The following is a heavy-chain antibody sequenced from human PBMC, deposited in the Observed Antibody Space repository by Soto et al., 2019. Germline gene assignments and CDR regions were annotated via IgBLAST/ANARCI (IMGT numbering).Heavy chain of an antibody. CDR3: AHRGYSSGLGPPNWFDP. Sequence: QITLKESGPTLVKPTQTLTLTCTFSGFSLSTSGVGVGWIRQPPGKALEWLALIYWDDDKRYSPSLKSRLTSTHTTSKDHSVHKMTLIDPIETATYYAAHRGYSSGLGPPNWFDPWGQGTLVTVSS. CDR2: IYWDDDK. J-gene: IGHJ5*02. V-gene: IGHV2-5*02. CDR1: GFSLSTSGVG. D-gene: IGHD5-18*01.